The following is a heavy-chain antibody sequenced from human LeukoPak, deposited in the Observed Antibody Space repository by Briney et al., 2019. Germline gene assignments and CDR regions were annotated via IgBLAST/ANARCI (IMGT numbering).Heavy chain of an antibody. J-gene: IGHJ4*02. V-gene: IGHV3-23*01. CDR3: SKVGLRLGGDY. D-gene: IGHD3-16*01. CDR1: GFTFSNYG. Sequence: GGTLRLSCAASGFTFSNYGMSWVRQAPGKGLEWVSAISGSGVTTYYADSVKGRFTISRDNSKHTLYLQMNSLRAEDTAVYYCSKVGLRLGGDYWGQGTLVTVSS. CDR2: ISGSGVTT.